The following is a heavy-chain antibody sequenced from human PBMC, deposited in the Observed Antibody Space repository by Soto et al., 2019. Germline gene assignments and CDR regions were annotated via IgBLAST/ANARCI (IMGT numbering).Heavy chain of an antibody. Sequence: GGSLRLSCAGSGFTFSTFDIHWVRQAPGKGLEWVSGIGTLSDTFYAASVQGRFTISRDNSKNTLYLQMNSLRAEDTAVYYCARRWGYDAGGYLDYWGQGTLVTVSS. V-gene: IGHV3-13*01. CDR3: ARRWGYDAGGYLDY. D-gene: IGHD5-12*01. CDR1: GFTFSTFD. J-gene: IGHJ4*02. CDR2: IGTLSDT.